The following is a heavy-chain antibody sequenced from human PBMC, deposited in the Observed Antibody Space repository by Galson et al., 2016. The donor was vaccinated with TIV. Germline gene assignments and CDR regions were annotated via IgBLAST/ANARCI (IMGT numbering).Heavy chain of an antibody. Sequence: PALVTPTQTLTLTCSFSGFSLSTTGVGVGWIRQPPGGALEWLGVIYWDDDKRYGPPLNNRLTLTGDTSKNQVVLTMTNLDPVDTGTYFCAHIRITLIPDAFYVWGQGTVVTVSS. J-gene: IGHJ3*01. CDR1: GFSLSTTGVG. V-gene: IGHV2-5*05. CDR3: AHIRITLIPDAFYV. D-gene: IGHD2/OR15-2a*01. CDR2: IYWDDDK.